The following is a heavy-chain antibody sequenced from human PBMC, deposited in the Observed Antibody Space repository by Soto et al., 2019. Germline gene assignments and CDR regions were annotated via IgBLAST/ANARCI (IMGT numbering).Heavy chain of an antibody. CDR3: ARRYCSGGSCKNWFDP. V-gene: IGHV5-51*01. CDR1: GYNFTSYW. CDR2: IYPGDSDT. Sequence: PGESLKISFKGSGYNFTSYWIGWVRQMPGKGLEWMGIIYPGDSDTRYSPSFQGQVTISADKSISTAYLQWSSLKASDTAMYYCARRYCSGGSCKNWFDPWGQGTLVTVSS. D-gene: IGHD2-15*01. J-gene: IGHJ5*02.